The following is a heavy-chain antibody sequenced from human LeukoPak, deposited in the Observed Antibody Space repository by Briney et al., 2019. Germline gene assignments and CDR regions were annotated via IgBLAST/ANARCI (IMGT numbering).Heavy chain of an antibody. CDR2: IKSKANNYAT. D-gene: IGHD4-17*01. CDR3: TRQGDGDYGDY. V-gene: IGHV3-73*01. J-gene: IGHJ4*02. CDR1: GFTFSGSA. Sequence: PGGSLRLSCAASGFTFSGSAMHWVRQASGKGLEWVGRIKSKANNYATAYAASVKGRFTISRDDSENTAFLQMTSLKTEDTAVYYCTRQGDGDYGDYWGQGTLVTVSS.